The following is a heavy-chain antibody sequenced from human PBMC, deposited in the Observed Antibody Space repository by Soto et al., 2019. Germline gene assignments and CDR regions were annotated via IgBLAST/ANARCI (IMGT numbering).Heavy chain of an antibody. D-gene: IGHD3-10*01. CDR2: IYYSGST. V-gene: IGHV4-39*01. CDR3: ARRAMVRGVIITSNWFDP. CDR1: GGSISSSSYY. J-gene: IGHJ5*02. Sequence: QLQLQESGPGLVKPSETLSLTCTVSGGSISSSSYYWGWIRQPPGKGLEWIGSIYYSGSTYYNPSLTGRVTITVDTSKSQFSLKLSSVTAADTAVYYCARRAMVRGVIITSNWFDPWGQGTLVTVSS.